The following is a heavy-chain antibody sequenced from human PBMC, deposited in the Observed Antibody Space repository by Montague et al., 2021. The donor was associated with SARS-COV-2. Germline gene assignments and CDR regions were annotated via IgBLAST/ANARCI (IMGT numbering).Heavy chain of an antibody. D-gene: IGHD3-10*01. CDR1: GFSLSTSGVG. J-gene: IGHJ4*02. CDR3: AHRLPGFQWFGEDTFDY. V-gene: IGHV2-5*01. CDR2: IYWNDDK. Sequence: PALVKPTQTLTLTCTFSGFSLSTSGVGVGWIRQPPGKALEWLALIYWNDDKRYSPSLKSRLTITKDTSKNQVVLTMTNMDPVDTATYYCAHRLPGFQWFGEDTFDYWGQGTLVTVFS.